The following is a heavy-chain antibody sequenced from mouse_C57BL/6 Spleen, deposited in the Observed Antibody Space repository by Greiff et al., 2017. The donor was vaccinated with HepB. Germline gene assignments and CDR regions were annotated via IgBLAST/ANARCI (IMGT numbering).Heavy chain of an antibody. CDR1: GFNIKDYY. D-gene: IGHD1-1*01. CDR3: ARWGTTVVVFDY. CDR2: IDPEDGET. V-gene: IGHV14-2*01. Sequence: EVKLQESGAELVKPGASVKLSCTASGFNIKDYYMHWVKQRTEQGLEWIGRIDPEDGETKYAPKFQGKATLTADTSSNTDYLQLSSLTSEDTAVYYCARWGTTVVVFDYWGQGTTLTVSS. J-gene: IGHJ2*01.